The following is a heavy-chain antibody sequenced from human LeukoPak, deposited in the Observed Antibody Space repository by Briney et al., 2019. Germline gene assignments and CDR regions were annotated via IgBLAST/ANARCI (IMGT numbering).Heavy chain of an antibody. J-gene: IGHJ4*02. CDR1: GGSVYTSDYY. CDR3: ARVFDS. V-gene: IGHV4-39*07. CDR2: IFYTGKT. Sequence: SETLSLTCIASGGSVYTSDYYWGWVRQPPGKGPEWIGDIFYTGKTNYNPSLKSRVSISIDTSKNQFSLKLTSVTAADTAVYYCARVFDSWGQGTLVTVSS.